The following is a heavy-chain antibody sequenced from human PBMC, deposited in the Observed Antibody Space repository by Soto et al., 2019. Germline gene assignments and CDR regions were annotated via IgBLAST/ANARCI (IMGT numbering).Heavy chain of an antibody. CDR2: ISSSSSYI. CDR1: GFTFSSYS. D-gene: IGHD1-7*01. CDR3: ARDQSPLAGTTYYGMDV. J-gene: IGHJ6*02. V-gene: IGHV3-21*01. Sequence: EVQLVESGGGLVQPGGSLRLSCAASGFTFSSYSMNWVRQAPGKGLEWVSSISSSSSYIYYADSVKGRFTISRDNAKNSLYLQMNSLRAEDTAVYYCARDQSPLAGTTYYGMDVWGQGTTVTVSS.